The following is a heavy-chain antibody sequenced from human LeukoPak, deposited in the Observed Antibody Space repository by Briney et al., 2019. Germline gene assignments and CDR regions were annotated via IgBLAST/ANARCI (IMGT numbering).Heavy chain of an antibody. CDR2: MHQSGSP. CDR3: ARGVSGKLRGWFDP. Sequence: SETLSLTCAVYRGSFSGYYWTWICQPPGQGLEWIGDMHQSGSPTYSPSLKSRVTISIDTSKNQFSLKLNSVTAADTAVYYCARGVSGKLRGWFDPWGQGTLVTVSS. J-gene: IGHJ5*02. CDR1: RGSFSGYY. D-gene: IGHD1-26*01. V-gene: IGHV4-34*01.